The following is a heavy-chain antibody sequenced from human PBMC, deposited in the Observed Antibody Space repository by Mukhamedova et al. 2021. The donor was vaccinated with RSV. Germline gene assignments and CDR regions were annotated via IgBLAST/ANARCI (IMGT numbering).Heavy chain of an antibody. CDR3: ARDNPGWSYAYYFDY. Sequence: SSSSSYTNYADFVKGRFTISRDNAKNSLYLQMNSLRAEDTAVYYCARDNPGWSYAYYFDYWGQGTLVTVSS. V-gene: IGHV3-11*05. CDR2: SSSSSYT. D-gene: IGHD1-26*01. J-gene: IGHJ4*02.